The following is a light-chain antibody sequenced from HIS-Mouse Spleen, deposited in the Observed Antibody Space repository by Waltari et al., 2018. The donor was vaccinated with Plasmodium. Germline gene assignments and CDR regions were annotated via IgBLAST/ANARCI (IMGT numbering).Light chain of an antibody. Sequence: EIVMTQSPATPVSPGERATLSCRASQSVSSNLAWSQQKPGQAPRLLIYGASTRATGIPAMFSGSGSGTEFTLTISSLQSEDFAVYYCQQYNNWPAWTFGQGTKVEIK. CDR3: QQYNNWPAWT. CDR1: QSVSSN. V-gene: IGKV3-15*01. J-gene: IGKJ1*01. CDR2: GAS.